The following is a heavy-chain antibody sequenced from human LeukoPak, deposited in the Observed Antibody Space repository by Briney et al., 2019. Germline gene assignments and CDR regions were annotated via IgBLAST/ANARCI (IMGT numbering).Heavy chain of an antibody. CDR3: ALGMYRSGWRFDY. J-gene: IGHJ4*02. Sequence: GESLKISCEGSGYSFTTYWIGWVRQMPGKVLEWMGIIYPGDSDTRYSPSFQGQVTISADKSISTAYLQWSSLKTSDTAMYYCALGMYRSGWRFDYWGQGTLVTVSS. V-gene: IGHV5-51*01. CDR1: GYSFTTYW. CDR2: IYPGDSDT. D-gene: IGHD6-19*01.